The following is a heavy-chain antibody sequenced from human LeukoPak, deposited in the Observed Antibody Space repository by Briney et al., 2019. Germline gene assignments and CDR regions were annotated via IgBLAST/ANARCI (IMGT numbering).Heavy chain of an antibody. CDR1: GDSISSRSCY. CDR3: ARVTPAGAWLGYFDY. Sequence: PSETLSLTCTVSGDSISSRSCYWGWIRQPPGKGLEWIGHIFQSGTTYYNPSLKSRVTISADTPKNQFSLKLSSVTAADTAVYYCARVTPAGAWLGYFDYWGQGTLVTVSS. CDR2: IFQSGTT. V-gene: IGHV4-39*07. J-gene: IGHJ4*02. D-gene: IGHD6-19*01.